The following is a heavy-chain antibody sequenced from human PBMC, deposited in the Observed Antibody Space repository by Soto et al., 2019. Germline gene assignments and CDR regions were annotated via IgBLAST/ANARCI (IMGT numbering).Heavy chain of an antibody. D-gene: IGHD5-18*01. CDR2: IWYDGSNK. V-gene: IGHV3-33*01. Sequence: QVQLVESGGGVVQPGRSLRLSCAASGFTFSSYGMHWVRQAPGKGLEWVAVIWYDGSNKYYADSVKGRFTISRDNSKNTLYLQMNSLRAEDTAVYYCARDGPVDTPYYGMDVWGQGTTVTVSS. J-gene: IGHJ6*02. CDR3: ARDGPVDTPYYGMDV. CDR1: GFTFSSYG.